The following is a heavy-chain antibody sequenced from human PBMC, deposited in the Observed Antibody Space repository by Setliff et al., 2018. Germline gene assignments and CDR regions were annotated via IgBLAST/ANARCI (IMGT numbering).Heavy chain of an antibody. CDR3: AREYSSSSGVSTDY. CDR2: ISSSGSTI. Sequence: GGSLRLSCAASGFTFGDFAMTWVRQAPGKGLEWISYISSSGSTIYYADSVKGRFTISRDNAKNSLYLHMNSLRAEDTAVYYCAREYSSSSGVSTDYWGQGNMVTVPS. V-gene: IGHV3-48*04. D-gene: IGHD6-6*01. J-gene: IGHJ4*02. CDR1: GFTFGDFA.